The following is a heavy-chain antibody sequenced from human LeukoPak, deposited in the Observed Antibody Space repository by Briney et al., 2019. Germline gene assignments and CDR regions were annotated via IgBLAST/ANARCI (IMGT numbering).Heavy chain of an antibody. Sequence: PGGALRLSCAASGFSFSSYSMNWVRQAPREVLEWVSSISSSSSYIYYADSVKGRFTISRDNAKNSLYLQMNSLRAADTAVYYCARDLVVVVAATHDYWGQGTLVTVSS. CDR2: ISSSSSYI. D-gene: IGHD2-15*01. CDR1: GFSFSSYS. J-gene: IGHJ4*02. CDR3: ARDLVVVVAATHDY. V-gene: IGHV3-21*01.